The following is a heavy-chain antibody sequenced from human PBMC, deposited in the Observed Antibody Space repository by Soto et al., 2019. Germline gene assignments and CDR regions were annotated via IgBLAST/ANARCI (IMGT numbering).Heavy chain of an antibody. CDR1: GIPVSSNY. V-gene: IGHV3-53*04. CDR3: ARDGPYYYASRMDV. D-gene: IGHD3-10*01. Sequence: EVQLVESGGGLVQPGGSLRLSCVASGIPVSSNYMTWVRQAPGKGLEWVSVLHSGGDTYYANSVKGRFTISRHDSTNTLVLQMNSLTAEDTAVYYCARDGPYYYASRMDVWGQGTTVTVSS. CDR2: LHSGGDT. J-gene: IGHJ6*02.